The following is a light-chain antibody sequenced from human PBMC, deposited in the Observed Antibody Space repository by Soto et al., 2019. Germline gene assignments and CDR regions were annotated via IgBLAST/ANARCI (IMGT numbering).Light chain of an antibody. J-gene: IGLJ1*01. CDR1: SSNFGAGYD. CDR3: GTWDSSLSAYV. V-gene: IGLV1-40*01. CDR2: GNN. Sequence: QSVLTQPPSVSGAPGQRVTISCTGSSSNFGAGYDVQWYQQLPGTAPKFLINGNNNRPSGVPDRFSASKSGTSATLGITGLQTGDEADYYCGTWDSSLSAYVFGTGTKLTVL.